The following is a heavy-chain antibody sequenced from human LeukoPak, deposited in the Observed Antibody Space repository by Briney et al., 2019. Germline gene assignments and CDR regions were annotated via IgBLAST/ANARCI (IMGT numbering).Heavy chain of an antibody. CDR2: INPNSGGT. J-gene: IGHJ5*02. D-gene: IGHD1-26*01. Sequence: EASVKVSCKASGYTFTGYYMHWVRQAPGQRLEWMGWINPNSGGTNYAQKFQGWVTMTRDTSISTAYMELSRLRSDDTAVYYCARERRMGATRGWFDPWGQGTLVTVSS. V-gene: IGHV1-2*04. CDR1: GYTFTGYY. CDR3: ARERRMGATRGWFDP.